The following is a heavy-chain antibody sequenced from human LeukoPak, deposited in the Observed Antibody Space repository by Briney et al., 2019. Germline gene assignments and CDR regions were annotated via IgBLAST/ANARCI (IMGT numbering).Heavy chain of an antibody. CDR1: GFTFNNYA. D-gene: IGHD6-19*01. V-gene: IGHV3-23*01. CDR3: AKGGSGWYYYFDY. J-gene: IGHJ4*02. CDR2: ISGSGNIT. Sequence: PGGSLRLSGAASGFTFNNYAMSWVRQAPGKGLEWVSAISGSGNITYYADSVKGRFTISRDNSKNTLYLQMNSLRAEDTAVYYCAKGGSGWYYYFDYWGQGTLVTVSS.